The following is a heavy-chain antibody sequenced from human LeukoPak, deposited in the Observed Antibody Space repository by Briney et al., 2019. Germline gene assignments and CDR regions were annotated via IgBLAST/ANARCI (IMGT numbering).Heavy chain of an antibody. D-gene: IGHD3-10*01. V-gene: IGHV3-74*01. CDR2: IDNDGSSA. CDR3: AGHRDYYGSGTDAFDV. J-gene: IGHJ3*01. CDR1: GFTFTSHW. Sequence: PGGSLRLSCAASGFTFTSHWMHWVRQGPGKGLVWVSRIDNDGSSATYADSVKGRFTISRDNAKNTLYLQMNSLRAEDTAVYYCAGHRDYYGSGTDAFDVWGQGTMVSVSS.